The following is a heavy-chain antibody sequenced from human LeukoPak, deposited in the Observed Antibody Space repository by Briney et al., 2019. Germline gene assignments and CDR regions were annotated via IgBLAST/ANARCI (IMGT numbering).Heavy chain of an antibody. CDR1: GFTFSSYG. J-gene: IGHJ6*02. CDR3: AKDRDFYDSSGLTVRYGMDV. Sequence: GGSLRLSCAASGFTFSSYGMHWVRQAPGKGLEWVAVISYDGSNKYHADSVKGRFSISRDNSKNTLYLQMNTLRGEDTAVYYCAKDRDFYDSSGLTVRYGMDVWGQGTTVTVSS. CDR2: ISYDGSNK. V-gene: IGHV3-30*18. D-gene: IGHD3-22*01.